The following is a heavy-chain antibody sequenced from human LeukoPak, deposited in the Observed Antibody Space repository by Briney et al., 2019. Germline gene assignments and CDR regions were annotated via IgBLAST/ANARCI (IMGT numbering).Heavy chain of an antibody. CDR1: GFTFSGYA. CDR3: ARGSPPDY. D-gene: IGHD6-19*01. J-gene: IGHJ4*02. CDR2: ISYDGSNK. Sequence: PGGSLRLSCAASGFTFSGYAMYWVRQAPGKGLEWVTFISYDGSNKYYTDSVKGRFTISRDDSKSTLYLQMNGLRAEDTAVYYCARGSPPDYWGQGTLVTVSS. V-gene: IGHV3-30*04.